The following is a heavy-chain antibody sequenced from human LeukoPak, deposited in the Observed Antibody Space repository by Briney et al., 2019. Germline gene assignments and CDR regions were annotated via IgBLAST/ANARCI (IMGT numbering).Heavy chain of an antibody. Sequence: GASVKVSCKASGYTFTSYDINWVRQATGQGLEWMGWMNPNSGNTGYAQKFQGRVTMTRNTSISTAYMELSSLRSEDTAVYYCAGGIAVAGTLDYYYGMDVWGQGTTVTVSS. CDR3: AGGIAVAGTLDYYYGMDV. CDR2: MNPNSGNT. D-gene: IGHD6-19*01. V-gene: IGHV1-8*01. J-gene: IGHJ6*02. CDR1: GYTFTSYD.